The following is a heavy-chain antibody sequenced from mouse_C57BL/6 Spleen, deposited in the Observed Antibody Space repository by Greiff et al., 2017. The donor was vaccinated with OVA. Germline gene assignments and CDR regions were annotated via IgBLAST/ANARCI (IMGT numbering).Heavy chain of an antibody. Sequence: QVQLQQPGAELVKPGASVKLSCKASGYTFTSYWMHWVKQRPGQGLAWIGMIHPNSGSTNYNETFKSKATLTVDKSSRTAYLQLSRLTSEDSAVYYCARPIPHYTVGGDYWGQGTTLTVSS. J-gene: IGHJ2*01. D-gene: IGHD1-1*01. CDR2: IHPNSGST. CDR1: GYTFTSYW. V-gene: IGHV1-64*01. CDR3: ARPIPHYTVGGDY.